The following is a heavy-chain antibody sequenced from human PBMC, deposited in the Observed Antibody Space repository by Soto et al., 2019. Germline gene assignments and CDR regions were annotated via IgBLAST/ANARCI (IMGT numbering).Heavy chain of an antibody. V-gene: IGHV3-30-3*01. CDR1: GFTFSSYA. CDR3: VRASLSTGYYYAMDV. Sequence: GGSLRLSCAASGFTFSSYAVHWVRQAPGKGLEWVAVISFDGGNQSYADSVKGRFTISRDNSKNTLYLQMNSLRAEDTALYYCVRASLSTGYYYAMDVWGQGTTVTVSS. J-gene: IGHJ6*02. CDR2: ISFDGGNQ. D-gene: IGHD3-10*02.